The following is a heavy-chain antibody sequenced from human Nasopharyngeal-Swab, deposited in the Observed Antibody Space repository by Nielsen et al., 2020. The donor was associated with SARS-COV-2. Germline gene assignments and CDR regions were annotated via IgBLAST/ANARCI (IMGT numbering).Heavy chain of an antibody. CDR3: TREEQVGVPGGAFDV. V-gene: IGHV3-11*04. CDR2: ISGSGSLM. J-gene: IGHJ3*01. CDR1: GFMFSDYF. Sequence: GGSLRLSCGTSGFMFSDYFMSWIRQAPGKGPEWVAYISGSGSLMKYADSVQGRFSISRDNAKKTLYLEMNSLRVEDTALYYCTREEQVGVPGGAFDVWGLGTMVTVSS. D-gene: IGHD2-8*02.